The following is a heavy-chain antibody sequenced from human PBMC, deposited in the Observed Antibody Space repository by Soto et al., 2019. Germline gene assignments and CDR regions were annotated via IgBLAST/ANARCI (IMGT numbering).Heavy chain of an antibody. D-gene: IGHD6-6*01. V-gene: IGHV1-69*13. CDR1: GGSFSSYA. CDR3: AREYRSSSGRFDN. Sequence: SVKVSCKASGGSFSSYAISWVRQAPGQGLEWMGGIIPIFGTPSYAQKFQGRVTITADESTSTAYMELSSLRSEDTAVYYCAREYRSSSGRFDNWGQGTLVTAPQ. CDR2: IIPIFGTP. J-gene: IGHJ4*02.